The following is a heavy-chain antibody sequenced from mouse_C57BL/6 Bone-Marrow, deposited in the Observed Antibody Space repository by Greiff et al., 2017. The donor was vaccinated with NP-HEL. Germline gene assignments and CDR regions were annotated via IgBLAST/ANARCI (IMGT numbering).Heavy chain of an antibody. J-gene: IGHJ3*01. D-gene: IGHD1-1*01. CDR1: GYAFTNYL. Sequence: QVQLQQSGAELVRPGTSVKVSCKASGYAFTNYLIEWVKQRPGQGLEWIGVINPGSGGTNYNEKFKGKATLTADKSSSTAYMQLSSLTSEDSAVYFCARYYGSSFAWFAYWGQGTLVTVSA. CDR2: INPGSGGT. V-gene: IGHV1-54*01. CDR3: ARYYGSSFAWFAY.